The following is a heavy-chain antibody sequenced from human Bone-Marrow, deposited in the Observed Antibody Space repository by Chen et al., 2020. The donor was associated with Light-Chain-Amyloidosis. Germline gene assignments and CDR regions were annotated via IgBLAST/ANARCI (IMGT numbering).Heavy chain of an antibody. CDR3: ARGGSYYYFDY. CDR1: GFTFSSYA. CDR2: ISGRGGST. J-gene: IGHJ4*02. D-gene: IGHD1-26*01. V-gene: IGHV3-23*01. Sequence: EVQLLESGGGLVQPGGSLRLSCAASGFTFSSYAMTWVRQAPGKGLEWVSTISGRGGSTYYADSVKGRFTISRDNSKNTLYLQMNNLRAEDTAVYYCARGGSYYYFDYWGQGILVTVSS.